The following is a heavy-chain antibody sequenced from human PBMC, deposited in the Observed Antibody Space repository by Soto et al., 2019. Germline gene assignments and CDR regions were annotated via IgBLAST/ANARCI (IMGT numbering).Heavy chain of an antibody. Sequence: SETLSLTCAVSGGSFTSNNWWTWVRQPPGQGLEWIGEIYRTGSTNYNPSLKSRVTISLDKSENQFSLNLTSVTAADTAVYYCARADSVLVAKGLDLWGQGTLVTVSS. CDR2: IYRTGST. D-gene: IGHD2-8*02. CDR3: ARADSVLVAKGLDL. V-gene: IGHV4-4*02. J-gene: IGHJ4*02. CDR1: GGSFTSNNW.